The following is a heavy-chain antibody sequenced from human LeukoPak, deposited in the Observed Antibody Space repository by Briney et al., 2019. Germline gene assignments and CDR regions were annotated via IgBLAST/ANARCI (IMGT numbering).Heavy chain of an antibody. D-gene: IGHD1-26*01. J-gene: IGHJ4*02. V-gene: IGHV3-48*03. CDR2: ISSSGSTI. CDR3: ARDSPSGLDY. CDR1: GFTFSSYE. Sequence: GGSLRLSCAASGFTFSSYEMNWVRQAPGKGLEWVSYISSSGSTIYYADSVKGRFTISRDNSKNTLYLQMNSLRAEDTAVYYCARDSPSGLDYWGQGTLVTVSS.